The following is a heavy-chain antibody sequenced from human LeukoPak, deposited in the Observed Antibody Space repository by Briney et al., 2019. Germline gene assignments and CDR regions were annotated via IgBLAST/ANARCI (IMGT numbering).Heavy chain of an antibody. V-gene: IGHV1-2*02. Sequence: GASVKVSCKASGYTFTGYYMHWVRQAPGQGLEWMGWINPNSGGTNYAQKFQGRVTMTRDTSISTAYMELSRLRSDDTAVYYCASQYLGIAVYYYYYYGMDVWGQGTTVTVSS. CDR2: INPNSGGT. D-gene: IGHD6-19*01. CDR1: GYTFTGYY. CDR3: ASQYLGIAVYYYYYYGMDV. J-gene: IGHJ6*02.